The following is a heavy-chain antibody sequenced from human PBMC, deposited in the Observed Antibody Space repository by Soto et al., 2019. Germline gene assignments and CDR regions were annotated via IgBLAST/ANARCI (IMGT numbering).Heavy chain of an antibody. CDR3: AKARDDFWSGYKPGFDY. V-gene: IGHV3-23*01. CDR1: GFSLRSYA. Sequence: TGGSQRLSCTTSGFSLRSYAMSWVRQAPGEGLEWVSAISGNGGSTYYADSVKGRFTISRDNSKNTLYLQMNSLRAEDTAVYYCAKARDDFWSGYKPGFDYWGQGTLVTVSS. D-gene: IGHD3-3*01. J-gene: IGHJ4*02. CDR2: ISGNGGST.